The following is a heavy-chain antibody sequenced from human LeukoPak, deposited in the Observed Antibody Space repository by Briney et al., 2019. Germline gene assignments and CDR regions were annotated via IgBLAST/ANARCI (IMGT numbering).Heavy chain of an antibody. V-gene: IGHV3-23*01. Sequence: GGSLRLSCAASGFTSSTYAMSWVRQVPGKGLEWVSAISDDGAGAYYADSVKGRFTISRDNSKNTLYLQMNSLRAEDTAVYYCAKLYDFWSGYHDYWGQGTLVTVSS. J-gene: IGHJ4*02. CDR3: AKLYDFWSGYHDY. CDR2: ISDDGAGA. D-gene: IGHD3-3*01. CDR1: GFTSSTYA.